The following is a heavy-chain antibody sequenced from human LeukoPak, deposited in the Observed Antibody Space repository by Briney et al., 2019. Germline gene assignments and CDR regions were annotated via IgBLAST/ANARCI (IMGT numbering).Heavy chain of an antibody. CDR2: INHSGST. D-gene: IGHD3-3*01. Sequence: SETLSLTCAVYGGSFSGYYWSWIRQPPGRGLEWIGEINHSGSTNYNPSLKSRVTISVDTSKNQFSLKLSSVTAADTAVYYCARAPRPIFGPQKDFDLWGRGTLVTVSS. CDR3: ARAPRPIFGPQKDFDL. J-gene: IGHJ2*01. CDR1: GGSFSGYY. V-gene: IGHV4-34*01.